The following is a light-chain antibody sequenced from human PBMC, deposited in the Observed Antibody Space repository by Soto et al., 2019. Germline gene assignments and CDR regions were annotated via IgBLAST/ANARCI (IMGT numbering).Light chain of an antibody. CDR3: QQYGSFPAT. V-gene: IGKV1D-16*01. J-gene: IGKJ1*01. CDR1: QGISRW. Sequence: DIQMTQSPSSLSASVGDRVTITCRASQGISRWLAWYQLKPGKAPKSLIYAASTLQSGVPSRFIGSGSVPHFTLTVSILPPEDSATYYCQQYGSFPATFGQGTKAEI. CDR2: AAS.